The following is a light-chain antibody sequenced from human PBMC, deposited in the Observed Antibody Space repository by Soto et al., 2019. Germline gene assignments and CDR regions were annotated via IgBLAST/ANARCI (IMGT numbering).Light chain of an antibody. Sequence: DIQMTQSPSAMSASLGDRVTITCRASQGISNSLAWFQQKPGRVPKHLIYGASTLQSWAPSRFSGSASGAEFTLTIRSLQPEDFATYYSLQYNSYPFTFGGGTKVDIK. CDR1: QGISNS. CDR2: GAS. V-gene: IGKV1-17*03. J-gene: IGKJ4*01. CDR3: LQYNSYPFT.